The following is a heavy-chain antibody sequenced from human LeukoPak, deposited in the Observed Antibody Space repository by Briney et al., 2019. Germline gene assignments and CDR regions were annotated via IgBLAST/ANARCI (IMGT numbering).Heavy chain of an antibody. J-gene: IGHJ6*04. CDR2: INHSGST. D-gene: IGHD2-2*01. CDR3: ARSVVVPAAIPREYYYYGMDV. Sequence: PSETLSLTCAVYGGSFSGYYWSWIRQPPGKGLEWIGEINHSGSTNYNPSLKSRVTISVDTSKNQFSLKLSPVTAADTAVYYCARSVVVPAAIPREYYYYGMDVWGKGTTVTVSS. V-gene: IGHV4-34*01. CDR1: GGSFSGYY.